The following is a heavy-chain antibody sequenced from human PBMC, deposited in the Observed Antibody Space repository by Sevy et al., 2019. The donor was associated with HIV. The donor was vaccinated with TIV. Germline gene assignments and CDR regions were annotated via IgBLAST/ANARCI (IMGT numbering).Heavy chain of an antibody. CDR2: IIPIFRTA. CDR1: GGTFSSYA. D-gene: IGHD3-3*01. CDR3: ASEVRPRYDFWSGYYATHYYYYMDV. J-gene: IGHJ6*03. Sequence: ATVKVSCKASGGTFSSYAISWVRQAPGQGLEWMGGIIPIFRTANYAQKFQGRVTISADKSTSTAYMELSSLRSEDTAVYYCASEVRPRYDFWSGYYATHYYYYMDVWGKGTLVTVSS. V-gene: IGHV1-69*06.